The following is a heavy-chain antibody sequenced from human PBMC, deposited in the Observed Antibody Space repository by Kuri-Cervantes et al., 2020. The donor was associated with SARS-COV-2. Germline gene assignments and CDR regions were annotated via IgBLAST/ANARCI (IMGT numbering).Heavy chain of an antibody. D-gene: IGHD3-9*01. CDR2: INHSGST. CDR3: ARGPDDWLSTDPYYYYYMDV. J-gene: IGHJ6*03. CDR1: GGSFRGYY. Sequence: GSLRLSCAVYGGSFRGYYWSWIRQPPGKGLEWIGEINHSGSTNYNPSLKSRVTMSVDTSKNQFSLKLSSVTAADTAVYYCARGPDDWLSTDPYYYYYMDVWGKGTTVTVSS. V-gene: IGHV4-34*01.